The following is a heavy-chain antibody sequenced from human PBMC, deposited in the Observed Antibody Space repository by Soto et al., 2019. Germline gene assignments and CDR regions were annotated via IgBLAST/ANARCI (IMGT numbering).Heavy chain of an antibody. Sequence: SETLSLTCTVSGGSISSGGYYWSWIRQHPGKGLEWIGYIYYSGSTYYNPSLKSRVTISVDTSKNQFSLKLSSVTAADTAVYYCARGSGGVITRKYKWFYPWGQGTLVTVSS. J-gene: IGHJ5*02. V-gene: IGHV4-31*03. D-gene: IGHD3-3*01. CDR3: ARGSGGVITRKYKWFYP. CDR2: IYYSGST. CDR1: GGSISSGGYY.